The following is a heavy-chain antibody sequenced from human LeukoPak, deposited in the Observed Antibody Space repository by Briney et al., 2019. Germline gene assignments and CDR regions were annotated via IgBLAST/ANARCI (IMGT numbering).Heavy chain of an antibody. CDR1: GGSITTTNY. V-gene: IGHV4-4*02. D-gene: IGHD1-26*01. CDR2: VSLAGRT. Sequence: PSGTLSLTCGVSGGSITTTNYWSWVRQPPGGGLEWIGEVSLAGRTRYNPSLKNRVNISIDESKNHLYLNLASVTAADTAAYYCSRESGPFCPFGHWGQGTLVAVTS. J-gene: IGHJ4*02. CDR3: SRESGPFCPFGH.